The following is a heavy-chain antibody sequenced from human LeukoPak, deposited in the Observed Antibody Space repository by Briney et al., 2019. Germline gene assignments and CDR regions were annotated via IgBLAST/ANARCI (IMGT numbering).Heavy chain of an antibody. D-gene: IGHD3-3*01. CDR3: TTRITIFGVVIGLDY. CDR2: IKSKTDGGTT. CDR1: GFTFSNAW. Sequence: GGSLRLSCAASGFTFSNAWMSWVRQAPGKGLEWVGRIKSKTDGGTTDYAAPVKGRFTISRDDSKNTLYLQMNSLKTEDTAVYYCTTRITIFGVVIGLDYWDQGTLVTVSS. J-gene: IGHJ4*02. V-gene: IGHV3-15*01.